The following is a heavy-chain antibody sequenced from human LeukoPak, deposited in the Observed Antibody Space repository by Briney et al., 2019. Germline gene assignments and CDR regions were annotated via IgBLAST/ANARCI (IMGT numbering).Heavy chain of an antibody. CDR1: GGSISSSSYY. CDR3: ASRIARRVIYMDV. Sequence: TSETLSLTCTVSGGSISSSSYYWGWIRQPPGKGLEWIGSIYYSGSTYYNPSLKSRVTISVDTSKNQFSLKLSSVTAADTAVYYCASRIARRVIYMDVWGKGTTVTVSS. J-gene: IGHJ6*03. D-gene: IGHD2/OR15-2a*01. V-gene: IGHV4-39*07. CDR2: IYYSGST.